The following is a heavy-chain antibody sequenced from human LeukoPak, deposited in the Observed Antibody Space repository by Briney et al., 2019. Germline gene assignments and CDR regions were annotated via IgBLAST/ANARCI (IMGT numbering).Heavy chain of an antibody. Sequence: GGSLRLSCAASGFTFSSHEMNWVRQAPGKGLEWVSYISSSGTSIYYADTVRGRFTISRDNAKNSLYLQMNSLRAEDTAFYYCARGPYSSSWSAWFDPWGQGTLVTVSS. CDR2: ISSSGTSI. J-gene: IGHJ5*02. V-gene: IGHV3-48*03. CDR3: ARGPYSSSWSAWFDP. D-gene: IGHD6-13*01. CDR1: GFTFSSHE.